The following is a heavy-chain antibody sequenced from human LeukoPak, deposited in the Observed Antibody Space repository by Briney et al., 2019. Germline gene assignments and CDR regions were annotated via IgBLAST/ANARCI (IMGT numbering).Heavy chain of an antibody. D-gene: IGHD3-22*01. CDR2: INPNSGGT. J-gene: IGHJ3*02. V-gene: IGHV1-2*02. Sequence: GASVKVSCKASGYTFTGYYMHWVRQAPGQGLEWMGWINPNSGGTNYAQKLQGRVTMTTDTSTSTAYMELRSLRSDDTAVYYCARDVSFDSSGYTDAFDIWGQGTMVTVSS. CDR3: ARDVSFDSSGYTDAFDI. CDR1: GYTFTGYY.